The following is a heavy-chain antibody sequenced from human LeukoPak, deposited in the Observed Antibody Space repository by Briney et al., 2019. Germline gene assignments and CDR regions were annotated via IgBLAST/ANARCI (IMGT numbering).Heavy chain of an antibody. D-gene: IGHD3-3*01. CDR3: ARGYDFWSGYSIDY. CDR2: ISSSSSTI. CDR1: GFTFSGYS. J-gene: IGHJ4*02. Sequence: GGSLRLSCAASGFTFSGYSMNWVRQAPGKGLEWVSYISSSSSTIYYADSVKGRFTISRDNAKNSLYLQMNSLRAEDTAVYYCARGYDFWSGYSIDYWGQGTLVTVSS. V-gene: IGHV3-48*01.